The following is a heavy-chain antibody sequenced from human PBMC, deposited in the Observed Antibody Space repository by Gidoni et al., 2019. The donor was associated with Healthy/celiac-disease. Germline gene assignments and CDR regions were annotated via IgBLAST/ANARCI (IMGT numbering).Heavy chain of an antibody. D-gene: IGHD3-22*01. CDR2: INTSGGRK. CDR1: GYTFTSYY. CDR3: ARDRSGNNHYYHSNGFAGHYYYYGMDV. V-gene: IGHV1-46*01. Sequence: QVQLVQSGAEVKKPVASVKVYCKASGYTFTSYYMHWVRQAPGQGLVWMGIINTSGGRKRYEQNFQGRVTITRDMATSTVYMELSSLRSEDTAVYYCARDRSGNNHYYHSNGFAGHYYYYGMDVWGQGTTVTVSS. J-gene: IGHJ6*02.